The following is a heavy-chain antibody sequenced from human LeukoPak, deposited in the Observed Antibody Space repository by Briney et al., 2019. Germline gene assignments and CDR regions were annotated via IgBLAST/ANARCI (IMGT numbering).Heavy chain of an antibody. J-gene: IGHJ4*02. Sequence: GGSLRLSCEASGFTFSDHFLDWVRQAPVKGLEWVGRTRNKANSYITEYSASVKGRFTISRDDSKNSLYLQMSSLKTDDTAMYYCASIRGTFGYWGQGTLVTVSS. CDR2: TRNKANSYIT. V-gene: IGHV3-72*01. CDR3: ASIRGTFGY. CDR1: GFTFSDHF. D-gene: IGHD1-26*01.